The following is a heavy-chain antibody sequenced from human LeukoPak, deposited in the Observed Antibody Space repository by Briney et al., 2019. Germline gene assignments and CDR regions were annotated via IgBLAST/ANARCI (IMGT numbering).Heavy chain of an antibody. CDR2: IYYSGST. Sequence: SETLSLTCAVYGGSFSGYYWSWIRQPPGKGLEWIGYIYYSGSTNYNPSLKSRVTISVDTSKNQFSLKLSSVTAADTAVYYCARHSDYGIVFVYFDYWGQGTLVTVSS. V-gene: IGHV4-59*08. CDR3: ARHSDYGIVFVYFDY. J-gene: IGHJ4*02. D-gene: IGHD3-10*01. CDR1: GGSFSGYY.